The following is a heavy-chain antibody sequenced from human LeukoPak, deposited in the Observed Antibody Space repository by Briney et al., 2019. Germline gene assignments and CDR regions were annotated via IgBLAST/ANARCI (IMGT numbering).Heavy chain of an antibody. CDR2: VDPEDGET. J-gene: IGHJ4*02. V-gene: IGHV1-69-2*01. CDR3: ATVREGNYYDSSGYWPTLDY. CDR1: GYTFTDYY. D-gene: IGHD3-22*01. Sequence: ASVKVSCKVSGYTFTDYYMHWVQQAPGKGLEWIGLVDPEDGETIYAEKFQGRVTITADTSTDTAYMELSSLRSEDTAVYYCATVREGNYYDSSGYWPTLDYWGQGTLVTVSS.